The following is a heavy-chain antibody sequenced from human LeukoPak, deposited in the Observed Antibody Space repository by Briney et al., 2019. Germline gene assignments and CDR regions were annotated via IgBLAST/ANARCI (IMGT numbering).Heavy chain of an antibody. CDR3: AKETMVREGGFDY. V-gene: IGHV3-23*01. CDR1: GFTFSSYA. D-gene: IGHD3-10*01. Sequence: GGSLRLSCAASGFTFSSYAMSWVRQAPGKGLEWVSAISGSGGSTYYADSVKGRFTISRENSKNTLYLQMNRRRAEDTAVYYCAKETMVREGGFDYWGQGTLVTVSS. CDR2: ISGSGGST. J-gene: IGHJ4*02.